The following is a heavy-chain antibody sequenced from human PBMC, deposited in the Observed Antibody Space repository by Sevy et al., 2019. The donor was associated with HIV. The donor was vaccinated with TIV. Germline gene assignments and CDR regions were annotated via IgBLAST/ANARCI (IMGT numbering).Heavy chain of an antibody. CDR3: ARGAYDV. CDR2: IWNDRSNK. V-gene: IGHV3-33*01. CDR1: GFTFSSFG. Sequence: GGSLRLSCAASGFTFSSFGMHWVRQAPGKGLEWVAVIWNDRSNKHYADSVKGRFTISRDNSKNEVFLQMNSLRAEDTGVYYCARGAYDVWGQGTTVTVSS. J-gene: IGHJ3*01.